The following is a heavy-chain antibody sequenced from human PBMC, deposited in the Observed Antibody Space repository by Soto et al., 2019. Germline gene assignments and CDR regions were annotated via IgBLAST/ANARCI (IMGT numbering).Heavy chain of an antibody. J-gene: IGHJ6*02. CDR3: ARGTLFGVVYYYYGMDV. V-gene: IGHV1-69*13. CDR2: IIPIFGTA. Sequence: GASVKVSWKASGGTFSSYAISWVRQAPGQGLEWMGGIIPIFGTANYAQKFQGRVTITADESTSTAYMELSSLRSEDTAVYYCARGTLFGVVYYYYGMDVWGQGTTVTVSS. CDR1: GGTFSSYA. D-gene: IGHD3-3*01.